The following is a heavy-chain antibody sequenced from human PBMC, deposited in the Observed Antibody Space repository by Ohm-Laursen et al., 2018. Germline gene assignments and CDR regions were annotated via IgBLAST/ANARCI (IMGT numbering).Heavy chain of an antibody. Sequence: SQTLSLTCPVSGGSLRHYYWTWVRQPPGKGLEWIGFVYYNGDASYSPSLTGRVSFSVDLAKNQISLELRSVTAADTAVYYCAKGGTTVWLDPWGQGTPVIVSP. CDR1: GGSLRHYY. CDR2: VYYNGDA. CDR3: AKGGTTVWLDP. J-gene: IGHJ5*02. D-gene: IGHD1-7*01. V-gene: IGHV4-59*01.